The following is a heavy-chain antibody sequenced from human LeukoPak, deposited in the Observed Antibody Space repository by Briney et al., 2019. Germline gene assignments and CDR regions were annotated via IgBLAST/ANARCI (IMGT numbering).Heavy chain of an antibody. CDR2: INPRGGST. V-gene: IGHV1-46*01. Sequence: ASVKVSCKASGYTFTSYYMHWVRQAPGQGLEWMGIINPRGGSTSYAQKFQGRVTMTRDMSTSTVYMELSSLRSEDTAVYYCARGTKEDCSSSSCDWGDAFAIWGQGTMVTVSS. CDR1: GYTFTSYY. D-gene: IGHD2-2*01. J-gene: IGHJ3*02. CDR3: ARGTKEDCSSSSCDWGDAFAI.